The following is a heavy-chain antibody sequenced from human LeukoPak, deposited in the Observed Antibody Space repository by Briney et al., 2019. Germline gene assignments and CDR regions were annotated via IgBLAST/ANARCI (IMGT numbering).Heavy chain of an antibody. V-gene: IGHV3-72*01. CDR2: IRNKGNSYTT. D-gene: IGHD5-12*01. CDR3: TRGPTMGHVRLYYFDY. Sequence: GGSLRLSCAASGFTFSDHYMDWVRQAPGKGLEWVGRIRNKGNSYTTEYAPSVKGRFTISRDDSKNSLYLQMNSLKTEDTAVYYCTRGPTMGHVRLYYFDYWGQGTLVTVSS. J-gene: IGHJ4*02. CDR1: GFTFSDHY.